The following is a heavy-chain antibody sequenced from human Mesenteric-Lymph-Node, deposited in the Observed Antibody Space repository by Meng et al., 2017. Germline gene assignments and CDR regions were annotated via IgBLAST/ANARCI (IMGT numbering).Heavy chain of an antibody. CDR1: GGSISSSNG. V-gene: IGHV4-4*02. D-gene: IGHD2-21*02. J-gene: IGHJ4*02. CDR3: ARVVTALWGYYFDY. CDR2: IYHSGST. Sequence: QVQLLEPVPGLVRPSETLSLTCAVSGGSISSSNGWSWVRQPPGKGLEWIGEIYHSGSTNYNPSLKSRVTISVDKSKNQFSLKLSSVTAADTAVYYCARVVTALWGYYFDYWGQGTLVTVSS.